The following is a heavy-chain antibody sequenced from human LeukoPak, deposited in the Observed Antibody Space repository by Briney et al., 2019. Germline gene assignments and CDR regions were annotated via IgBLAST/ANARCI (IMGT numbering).Heavy chain of an antibody. Sequence: GESLKISCKGSGYSFTSYWISWVRQMPGKGLEWMGRIDPSDSYTNYSPSFQGHVTISADKSNSTAYLQWSSLKASDTAMYYCARSPPNYDILTGYYKGRVFDYWGQGTLVTVSS. CDR2: IDPSDSYT. J-gene: IGHJ4*02. V-gene: IGHV5-10-1*01. CDR1: GYSFTSYW. D-gene: IGHD3-9*01. CDR3: ARSPPNYDILTGYYKGRVFDY.